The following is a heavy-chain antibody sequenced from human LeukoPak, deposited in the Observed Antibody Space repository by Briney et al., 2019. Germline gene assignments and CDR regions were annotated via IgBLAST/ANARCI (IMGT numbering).Heavy chain of an antibody. V-gene: IGHV3-30*03. CDR2: ISYDGSNK. CDR3: VRDPFWSGNES. CDR1: GFTFSSYS. Sequence: GGSLRLSCAASGFTFSSYSMNWVRQAPGKGLEWVAVISYDGSNKYYADSVKGRFTISRDNSKNTLYLQMNSLRAEDTAVYYCVRDPFWSGNESWGQGTLVTVSS. J-gene: IGHJ5*02. D-gene: IGHD3-3*01.